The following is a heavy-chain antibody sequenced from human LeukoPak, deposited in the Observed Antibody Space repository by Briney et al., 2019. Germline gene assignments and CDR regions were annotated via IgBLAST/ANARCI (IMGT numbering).Heavy chain of an antibody. D-gene: IGHD6-19*01. V-gene: IGHV4-59*01. CDR2: IYYSGST. CDR1: DGSISNFY. Sequence: SETLSLTCTVSDGSISNFYWSWIRQPPGKGLEWIGYIYYSGSTNYNLSLKSRVTISVDTSKNQFSLKLRSVTAADTAMYYCARGRGLGNYWGQGTLVTVSS. J-gene: IGHJ4*02. CDR3: ARGRGLGNY.